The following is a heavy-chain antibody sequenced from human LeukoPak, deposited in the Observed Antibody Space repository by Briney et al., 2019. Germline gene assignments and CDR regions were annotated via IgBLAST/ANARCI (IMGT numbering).Heavy chain of an antibody. D-gene: IGHD4-17*01. Sequence: GGSLRLSCAASGFTFSSYEMNWVRQAPGKGLEWVSYISISGSTIYYADSVKGRFTISRDNAKNSLYLQMNSLRAEDTAVYYCARSGDYEDNYWGQGTLVTVSS. V-gene: IGHV3-48*03. CDR2: ISISGSTI. CDR1: GFTFSSYE. J-gene: IGHJ4*02. CDR3: ARSGDYEDNY.